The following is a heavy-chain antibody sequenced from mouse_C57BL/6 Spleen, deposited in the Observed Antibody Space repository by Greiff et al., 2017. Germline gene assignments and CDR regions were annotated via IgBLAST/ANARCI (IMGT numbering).Heavy chain of an antibody. CDR2: ISGGGGNT. D-gene: IGHD1-1*01. CDR1: GFTFSSYT. CDR3: ARRRDYGSSYGYLDV. Sequence: EVKLVESGGGLVKPGGSLKLSCAASGFTFSSYTMSWVRQTPEKRLEWVATISGGGGNTYYPDSVKGRFTISRDNAKNTLYLQMSSLRSEDTALYSCARRRDYGSSYGYLDVRGTGTTVTVPS. V-gene: IGHV5-9*01. J-gene: IGHJ1*03.